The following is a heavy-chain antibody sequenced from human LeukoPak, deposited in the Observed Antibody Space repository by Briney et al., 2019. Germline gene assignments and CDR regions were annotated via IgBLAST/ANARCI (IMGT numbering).Heavy chain of an antibody. CDR1: GITLSTYW. CDR2: IKQDGSEK. CDR3: ASAGTTDY. V-gene: IGHV3-7*01. Sequence: PGGSLRLSCADSGITLSTYWISWVRQAPGKGLEWVANIKQDGSEKYYVDSVKGRFTLSRDSAKNSLYLQMNSLRAEDTAVYYCASAGTTDYWGQGTLVTVSS. D-gene: IGHD4-11*01. J-gene: IGHJ4*02.